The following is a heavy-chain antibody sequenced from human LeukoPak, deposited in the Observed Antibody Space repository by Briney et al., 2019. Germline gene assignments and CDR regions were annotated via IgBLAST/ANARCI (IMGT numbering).Heavy chain of an antibody. V-gene: IGHV1-69*01. J-gene: IGHJ4*02. CDR1: GGTFSSYA. D-gene: IGHD2-8*02. CDR3: ARDLVDGREDWGYTERFDY. Sequence: SVKVSCKASGGTFSSYAISWVRQAPGQGRERMGGIIPIFGTANYAQKFQGRVTITADESTSTAYMELSSLRSEDTAVYYCARDLVDGREDWGYTERFDYWGQGTLVTVSS. CDR2: IIPIFGTA.